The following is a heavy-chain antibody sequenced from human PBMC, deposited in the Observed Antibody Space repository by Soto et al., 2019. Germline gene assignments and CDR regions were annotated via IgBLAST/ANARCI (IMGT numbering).Heavy chain of an antibody. D-gene: IGHD2-15*01. V-gene: IGHV4-39*01. CDR3: SGGSCYAPTDY. Sequence: PSETLSLTCTVSGGSISSSSYYWGWIRQPPGKGLEWIGSLYYSGSTYYNPSLKSRVTISVDTSKNQFSLKLSSVTAADTAVYYCSGGSCYAPTDYWGQGTLVTVSS. J-gene: IGHJ4*02. CDR2: LYYSGST. CDR1: GGSISSSSYY.